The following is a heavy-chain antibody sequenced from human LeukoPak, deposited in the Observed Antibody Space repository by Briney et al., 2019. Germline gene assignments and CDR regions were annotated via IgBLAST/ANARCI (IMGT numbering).Heavy chain of an antibody. V-gene: IGHV4-59*01. CDR1: GGSISSYY. Sequence: SETLSLTCTVSGGSISSYYWNWIRQPPGKGPEWIGYIYYNGRTDYNPSLESRVTIALDMPKNQFSLKLNSVTAADTAVYYCATIGYCTTTSCSNFDFWGQGTLVSVSS. CDR3: ATIGYCTTTSCSNFDF. D-gene: IGHD2-2*01. CDR2: IYYNGRT. J-gene: IGHJ4*02.